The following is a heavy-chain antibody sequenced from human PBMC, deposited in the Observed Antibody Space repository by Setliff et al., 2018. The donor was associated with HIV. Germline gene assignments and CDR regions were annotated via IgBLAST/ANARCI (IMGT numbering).Heavy chain of an antibody. CDR2: LSGSGGTT. Sequence: RGGSLRLSCAASGFTFSSYAMTWVRQAPGKGLEWVSTLSGSGGTTYYADSVKGRFTISRDNSKNTLHLQMNSLRAEDTAVYYCAKDYDYMDLWGKGTTVTVSS. CDR3: AKDYDYMDL. CDR1: GFTFSSYA. J-gene: IGHJ6*03. V-gene: IGHV3-23*01. D-gene: IGHD3-3*01.